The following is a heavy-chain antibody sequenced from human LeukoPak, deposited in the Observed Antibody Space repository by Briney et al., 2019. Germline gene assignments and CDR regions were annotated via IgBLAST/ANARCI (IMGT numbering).Heavy chain of an antibody. Sequence: GGSLRLSSAPSGFTFSSYAMTWVRQAPGKGVECVSGISGSGGKTNYAASVKGRFTISRDNSKNTLFLQMNSLRAEDTAVYYCARDWSFYDSSGYHYWGQGTLVTVSS. CDR3: ARDWSFYDSSGYHY. V-gene: IGHV3-23*01. D-gene: IGHD3-22*01. CDR2: ISGSGGKT. CDR1: GFTFSSYA. J-gene: IGHJ4*02.